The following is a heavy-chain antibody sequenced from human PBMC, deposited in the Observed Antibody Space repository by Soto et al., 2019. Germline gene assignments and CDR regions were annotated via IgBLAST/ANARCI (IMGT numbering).Heavy chain of an antibody. V-gene: IGHV3-73*02. CDR3: TRIGGSSDY. J-gene: IGHJ4*02. Sequence: EVQLVESGGGLVQPGGSLKLSCAASGFTFSGSAMHWVRQASGKGLEWVGRIRSKANSYATAYAASVKGRFTISRDDSKNTAYLQMNSLKTEDTAVYYCTRIGGSSDYWGQGTLVTVSS. D-gene: IGHD1-26*01. CDR2: IRSKANSYAT. CDR1: GFTFSGSA.